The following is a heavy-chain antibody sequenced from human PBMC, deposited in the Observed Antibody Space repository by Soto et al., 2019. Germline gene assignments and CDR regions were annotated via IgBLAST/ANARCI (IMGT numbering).Heavy chain of an antibody. J-gene: IGHJ4*02. CDR1: GGSISSYY. Sequence: SETLSLTCTVSGGSISSYYWSWIRQPPGKGLEWIGYIYYSGSSNYNPSLKSRVTMSVDTSKNQFSLKLSSVTAADTAVYYCASIRGPSSGDDYSGQGTLVTVSS. CDR3: ASIRGPSSGDDY. CDR2: IYYSGSS. D-gene: IGHD5-12*01. V-gene: IGHV4-59*01.